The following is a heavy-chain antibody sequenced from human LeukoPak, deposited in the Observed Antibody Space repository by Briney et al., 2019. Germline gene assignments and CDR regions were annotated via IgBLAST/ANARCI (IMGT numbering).Heavy chain of an antibody. D-gene: IGHD2-2*01. CDR3: AGHIVVVPAANDAFDI. CDR1: GFTFSSYA. V-gene: IGHV3-23*01. CDR2: ISGSGGST. Sequence: GGSLRLSCAASGFTFSSYAMSWVRQAPGKGLEWVSAISGSGGSTYYADSVKGRFTISRDNSKNTLYLQMNSLRAEDTAVYYCAGHIVVVPAANDAFDIWGQGTMVTVSS. J-gene: IGHJ3*02.